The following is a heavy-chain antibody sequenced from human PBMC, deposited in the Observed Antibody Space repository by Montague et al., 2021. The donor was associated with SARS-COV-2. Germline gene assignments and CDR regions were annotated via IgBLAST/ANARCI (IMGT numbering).Heavy chain of an antibody. CDR2: LHCSGRP. CDR1: GGSISSNNYN. J-gene: IGHJ4*02. D-gene: IGHD5-24*01. Sequence: SETLSLTCTVSGGSISSNNYNWIWIRQPPGQGLDWIGSLHCSGRPNYXXXLQSRVTIYVDTSKDQLSLKLSSVAAADTSVYSCTSHVHMRWPEPSPGFDYWGQGTLVTVSS. V-gene: IGHV4-39*01. CDR3: TSHVHMRWPEPSPGFDY.